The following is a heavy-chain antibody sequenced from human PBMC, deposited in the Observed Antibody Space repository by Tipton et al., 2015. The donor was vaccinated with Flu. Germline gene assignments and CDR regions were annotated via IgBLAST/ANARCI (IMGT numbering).Heavy chain of an antibody. V-gene: IGHV4-39*07. Sequence: TLSLTCNVSGGSISTTTYYWGWIRQPPGKGLEWIGEINHSGSTNYNPSLKSRVTISRDTSKSQFSLKLTSVTAADTAVYYCATKFANWGVWEPRDYWGQGTLVTVSS. CDR1: GGSISTTTYY. J-gene: IGHJ4*02. CDR3: ATKFANWGVWEPRDY. CDR2: INHSGST. D-gene: IGHD7-27*01.